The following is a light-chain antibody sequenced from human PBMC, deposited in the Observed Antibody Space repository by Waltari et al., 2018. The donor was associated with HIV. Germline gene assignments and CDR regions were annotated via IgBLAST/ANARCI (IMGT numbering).Light chain of an antibody. V-gene: IGLV1-51*01. CDR1: SSNIGNHA. Sequence: QSVLTQPPSVSAAPGQTVTISFSGSSSNIGNHAVSCYQQLPGTAPKLLIYGNNKRPSGTPDRFSGSKSGTSATLGITGLQTGDEADYYCGTWDSSLSAVFGGGTKLTVL. CDR3: GTWDSSLSAV. J-gene: IGLJ3*02. CDR2: GNN.